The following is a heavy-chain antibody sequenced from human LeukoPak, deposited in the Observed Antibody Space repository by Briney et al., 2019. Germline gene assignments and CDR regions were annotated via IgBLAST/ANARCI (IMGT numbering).Heavy chain of an antibody. CDR1: GFTFTDFW. J-gene: IGHJ4*02. CDR3: ATTAATACGLY. CDR2: IKGDSSAT. V-gene: IGHV3-7*03. D-gene: IGHD6-25*01. Sequence: GGSLRLSCAASGFTFTDFWMAWVRQAPGKGLEWVANIKGDSSATSYADSVKGRFTISRDNSKSSLYLQMDSLRVEDTAVYYCATTAATACGLYWGQGTLVTVSS.